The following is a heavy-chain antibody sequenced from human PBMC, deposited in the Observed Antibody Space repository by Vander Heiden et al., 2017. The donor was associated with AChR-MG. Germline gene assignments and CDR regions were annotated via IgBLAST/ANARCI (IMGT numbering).Heavy chain of an antibody. CDR3: AMTTVTNYFDY. D-gene: IGHD4-17*01. Sequence: QVQLVESGGGVVQPGRSLRLSCAASGFTFRSYAMHWVRQAPGKGLEWVAVISYDGSNKYYADSVKGRFTISRDNSKNTLYLQMNSLRAEDTAVYYCAMTTVTNYFDYWGQGTLVTVSS. V-gene: IGHV3-30-3*01. CDR2: ISYDGSNK. CDR1: GFTFRSYA. J-gene: IGHJ4*02.